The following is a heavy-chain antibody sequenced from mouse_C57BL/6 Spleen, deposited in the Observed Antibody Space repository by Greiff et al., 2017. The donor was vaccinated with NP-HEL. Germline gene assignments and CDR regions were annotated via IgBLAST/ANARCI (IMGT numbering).Heavy chain of an antibody. Sequence: VQLQQSGPELVKPGASVKISCKASGYAFSSSWMNWVKQRPGKGLEWIGRIYPGDGDTNYNGKFKGKATLTADKSSSTAYMQLSSLTSEDSAVYFCARSGLKLDYYAMDYWGQGTSVTVSS. D-gene: IGHD1-3*01. CDR3: ARSGLKLDYYAMDY. V-gene: IGHV1-82*01. CDR1: GYAFSSSW. J-gene: IGHJ4*01. CDR2: IYPGDGDT.